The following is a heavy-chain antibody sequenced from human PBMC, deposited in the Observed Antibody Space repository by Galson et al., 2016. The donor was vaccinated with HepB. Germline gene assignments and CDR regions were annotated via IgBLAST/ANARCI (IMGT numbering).Heavy chain of an antibody. CDR2: ITETGSFV. V-gene: IGHV3-23*01. CDR1: GFTFNIYA. D-gene: IGHD2-21*02. Sequence: SLRLSCAASGFTFNIYAMTWVRQAPGRGLEWVSSITETGSFVYYADSVRGRFTLSRDTSKNTVYLQMNYLRADDTALYYCGRDYPTMTDHYPYHVDVWGKGTAVTVSS. CDR3: GRDYPTMTDHYPYHVDV. J-gene: IGHJ6*04.